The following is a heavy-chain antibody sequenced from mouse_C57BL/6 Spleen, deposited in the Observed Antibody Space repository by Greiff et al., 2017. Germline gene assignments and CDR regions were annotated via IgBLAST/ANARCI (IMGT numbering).Heavy chain of an antibody. CDR2: IYPGDGDT. D-gene: IGHD2-4*01. Sequence: LQESGPELVKPGASVKISCKASGYAFSSSWMNWVKQRPGKGLEWIGRIYPGDGDTNYNGKFKGKATLTADKSSSTAYMQLSSLTSADSAVYFCARGYDYDEGDYWGQGTTLTVSS. V-gene: IGHV1-82*01. CDR3: ARGYDYDEGDY. CDR1: GYAFSSSW. J-gene: IGHJ2*01.